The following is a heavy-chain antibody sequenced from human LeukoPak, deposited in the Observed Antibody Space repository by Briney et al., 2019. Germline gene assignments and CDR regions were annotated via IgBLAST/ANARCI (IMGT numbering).Heavy chain of an antibody. CDR1: GGTFSSYA. Sequence: ASVKVSCKASGGTFSSYAISWVRQAPGQGLEWMGGIIPIFGTANYGQKFQGRVTITTDESTSTAYMGLSSLRSEDTAVYYCARGAYDSSGYTDYWGQGTLVTVSS. CDR3: ARGAYDSSGYTDY. V-gene: IGHV1-69*05. CDR2: IIPIFGTA. D-gene: IGHD3-22*01. J-gene: IGHJ4*02.